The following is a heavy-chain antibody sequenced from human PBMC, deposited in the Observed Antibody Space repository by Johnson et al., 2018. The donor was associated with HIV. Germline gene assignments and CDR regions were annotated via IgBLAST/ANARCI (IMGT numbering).Heavy chain of an antibody. V-gene: IGHV3-15*01. CDR3: ARLKNGAFDI. D-gene: IGHD2-8*01. Sequence: VQLVESGGGLVKPGGSLRLSCAASGFTFSNAWMSWVRQAPGKGLEWVGRIKSKTDGSTYFADAVKGRFPISRDNSKNTLFLQMNSLRVEDTAVYYCARLKNGAFDIWGQGTMVTVSS. J-gene: IGHJ3*02. CDR1: GFTFSNAW. CDR2: IKSKTDGST.